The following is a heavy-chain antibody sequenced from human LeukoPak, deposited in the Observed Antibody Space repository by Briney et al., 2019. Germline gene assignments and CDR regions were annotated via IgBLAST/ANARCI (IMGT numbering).Heavy chain of an antibody. Sequence: GGSLRLSCAASGFTFSSYWMSWVRQAPGKGLEWVATIKQDGSEKYYVDSAKGRFTISRDNAKNSLYLQMNSLRAEDTAVYYCARAYYYDSSGYYYYGYWGQGTLVTVSS. J-gene: IGHJ4*02. D-gene: IGHD3-22*01. CDR3: ARAYYYDSSGYYYYGY. CDR1: GFTFSSYW. CDR2: IKQDGSEK. V-gene: IGHV3-7*01.